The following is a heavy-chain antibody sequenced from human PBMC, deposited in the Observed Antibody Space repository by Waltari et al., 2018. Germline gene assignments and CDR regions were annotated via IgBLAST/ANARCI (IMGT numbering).Heavy chain of an antibody. V-gene: IGHV3-23*01. Sequence: LESGGGLVQPGGSLRLSCAASGFTFYFYAMSWVRQAPGQGLGGVSHMCDTGDSTNYAASVKGRFTISRDNSKRMPYLQINSLRAEDTAVYYCAKGASTVTRRQPYYYGMDVWGQGTTVTVSS. J-gene: IGHJ6*02. CDR1: GFTFYFYA. D-gene: IGHD4-4*01. CDR2: MCDTGDST. CDR3: AKGASTVTRRQPYYYGMDV.